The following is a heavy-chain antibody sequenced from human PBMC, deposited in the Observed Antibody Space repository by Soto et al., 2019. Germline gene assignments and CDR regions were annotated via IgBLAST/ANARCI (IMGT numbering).Heavy chain of an antibody. CDR3: ARDSRDKSPARDPFDP. D-gene: IGHD2-21*01. CDR1: GFFFSTYA. J-gene: IGHJ5*02. CDR2: ISGGGSNK. V-gene: IGHV3-23*01. Sequence: PGGSLRLSCEAFGFFFSTYAISWVRQAPGKGLEWVSTISGGGSNKYYADSVKGRFTISRDNSKSTLYLQMNTLRAEDTAMYYCARDSRDKSPARDPFDPWGQGTLVTVSS.